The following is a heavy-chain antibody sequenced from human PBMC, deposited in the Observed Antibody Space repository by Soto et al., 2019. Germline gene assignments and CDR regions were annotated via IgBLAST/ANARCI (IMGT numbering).Heavy chain of an antibody. Sequence: XATLSLTCAVCGYSIGSGDYWAWIRQSPGKGLEWIGSIYHAGSVYYNPSLNGRVALSMDTSKNHFSLKLTSVTAADTAVYYCDRTFDYYGMDVWGQGTTVTGSS. CDR2: IYHAGSV. CDR3: DRTFDYYGMDV. J-gene: IGHJ6*02. CDR1: GYSIGSGDY. V-gene: IGHV4-38-2*01.